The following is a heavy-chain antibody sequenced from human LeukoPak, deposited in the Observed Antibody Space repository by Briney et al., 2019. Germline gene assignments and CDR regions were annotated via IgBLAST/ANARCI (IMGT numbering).Heavy chain of an antibody. Sequence: GGSLRLSCAASGFTFSTYWMTWVRQAPGKGREWVANLKQDGSEKYYVDSVKGRFTISRDNAKNSLYQQMNSLRAEDTAVYYCARVGCSGGSCYSGSDYFDYWGQGTLVTVSS. CDR3: ARVGCSGGSCYSGSDYFDY. J-gene: IGHJ4*02. CDR1: GFTFSTYW. D-gene: IGHD2-15*01. CDR2: LKQDGSEK. V-gene: IGHV3-7*01.